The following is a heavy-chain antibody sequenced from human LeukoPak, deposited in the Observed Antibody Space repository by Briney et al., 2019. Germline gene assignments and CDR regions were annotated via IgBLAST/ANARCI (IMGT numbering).Heavy chain of an antibody. CDR2: IWGSGDNT. CDR1: GFTFYSYA. D-gene: IGHD3-10*01. V-gene: IGHV3-23*01. J-gene: IGHJ4*02. Sequence: GGSLRLPCAASGFTFYSYAMSWVRQAPGKGLEWVSGIWGSGDNTYYADSVKGRFSISRDISKNTLYLQMSSLGAEDTAVYYCAKGGDYYGSGSPQIYYFDYWGQGTLVTVSS. CDR3: AKGGDYYGSGSPQIYYFDY.